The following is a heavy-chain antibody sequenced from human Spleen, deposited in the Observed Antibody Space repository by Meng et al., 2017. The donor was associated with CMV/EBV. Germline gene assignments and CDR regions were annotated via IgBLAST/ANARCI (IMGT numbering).Heavy chain of an antibody. CDR2: IYYSGST. J-gene: IGHJ3*02. CDR3: ARVGVTPFDAFDI. V-gene: IGHV4-59*01. D-gene: IGHD2-21*02. CDR1: GGSISSFY. Sequence: SETLSLTCSVSGGSISSFYWNWIRQSPGKGLEWIGYIYYSGSTNYNPSLRSRVTMSVDPSKNQFSLRLSSVTAADSAVYYCARVGVTPFDAFDIWGQGTMVTVSS.